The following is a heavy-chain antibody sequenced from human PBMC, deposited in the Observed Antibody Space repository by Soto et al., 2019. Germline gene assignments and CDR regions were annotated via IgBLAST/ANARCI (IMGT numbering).Heavy chain of an antibody. CDR3: ARDRVRPILSGWPDYYSDC. J-gene: IGHJ4*02. CDR1: GGTFSSYA. D-gene: IGHD6-19*01. V-gene: IGHV1-69*13. CDR2: IIPIFGTA. Sequence: SVKVSCKASGGTFSSYAIIWVRQAPGQGLEWMGGIIPIFGTANYAQKFQGRVTITADESTSTAYMELSSLRSEDTAVYYCARDRVRPILSGWPDYYSDCWGQGTLVTVSS.